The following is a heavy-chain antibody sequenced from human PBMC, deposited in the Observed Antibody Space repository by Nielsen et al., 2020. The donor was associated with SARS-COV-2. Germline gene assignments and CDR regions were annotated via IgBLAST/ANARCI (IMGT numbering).Heavy chain of an antibody. CDR2: ISGSGGST. V-gene: IGHV3-23*01. Sequence: GESLKISCAASGFTFSSFTMSWVRQAPGKGLEWVSDISGSGGSTSYADSVKGRFTISRDNAKDTVYLQMSSLRAEDTAVYYCATGYSYGYGALNYWGQGILVTVSS. J-gene: IGHJ4*02. CDR1: GFTFSSFT. D-gene: IGHD5-18*01. CDR3: ATGYSYGYGALNY.